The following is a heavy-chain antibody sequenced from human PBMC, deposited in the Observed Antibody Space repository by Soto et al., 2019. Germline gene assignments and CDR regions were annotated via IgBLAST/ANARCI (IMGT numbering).Heavy chain of an antibody. CDR1: GCSISSSSYY. J-gene: IGHJ6*03. D-gene: IGHD2-15*01. Sequence: PSETLSHTCTVSGCSISSSSYYWGWIRKPPGKGLEWIGSIYYSGSTNYNPSLKSRVTISVDTSKNRFSLKLSSVTAADTAVYYCARYCSGGSCYGYYYYMDVWGKGTTVTVSS. V-gene: IGHV4-39*07. CDR2: IYYSGST. CDR3: ARYCSGGSCYGYYYYMDV.